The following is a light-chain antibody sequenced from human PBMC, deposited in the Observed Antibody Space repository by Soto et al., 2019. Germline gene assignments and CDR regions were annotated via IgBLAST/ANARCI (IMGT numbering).Light chain of an antibody. CDR3: QQYGSSPQT. J-gene: IGKJ2*01. Sequence: EIVLTQSPGTLSLSPGERATLSCRASQSVSSSYLAWYQQKPGQAPRLRIYGASSRATGIPDRFSGSGSGTDFTLTISRLEPEDFAVYDCQQYGSSPQTFGQGTKLEIK. CDR1: QSVSSSY. V-gene: IGKV3-20*01. CDR2: GAS.